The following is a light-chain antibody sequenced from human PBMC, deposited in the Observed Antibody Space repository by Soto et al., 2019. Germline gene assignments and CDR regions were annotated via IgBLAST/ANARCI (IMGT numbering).Light chain of an antibody. Sequence: DIQMTQSPSSLSAYVGDRVTITCRASQSISTYLNWYQQKPGKAPKLLIYAASSLQSGVPSRFTGSGSGTDFTLTISSLQPEDFETYYCQQNYGTPRTFGQGTKVDIK. V-gene: IGKV1-39*01. CDR2: AAS. J-gene: IGKJ1*01. CDR3: QQNYGTPRT. CDR1: QSISTY.